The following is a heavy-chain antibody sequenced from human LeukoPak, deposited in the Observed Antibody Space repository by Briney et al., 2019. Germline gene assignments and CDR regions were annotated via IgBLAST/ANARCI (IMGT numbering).Heavy chain of an antibody. CDR3: ARLSNGYDFWSGYYPIDY. J-gene: IGHJ4*02. Sequence: GASVKVSCKASGYTFTSYGISWVRQAPGQGLEWMGWISAYNGNTNYAQKLQGRVTMTTDTSTSTAYMELRSLRSDDTAVYYCARLSNGYDFWSGYYPIDYWGQGTLVTVSS. D-gene: IGHD3-3*01. CDR2: ISAYNGNT. CDR1: GYTFTSYG. V-gene: IGHV1-18*01.